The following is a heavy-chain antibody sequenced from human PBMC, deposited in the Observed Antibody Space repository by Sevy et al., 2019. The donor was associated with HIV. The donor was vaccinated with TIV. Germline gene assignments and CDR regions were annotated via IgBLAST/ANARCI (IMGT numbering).Heavy chain of an antibody. J-gene: IGHJ4*02. CDR2: MNPNSGNT. V-gene: IGHV1-8*01. CDR3: ARGASLYSSSIIEYDY. D-gene: IGHD6-6*01. CDR1: GYTFTFYD. Sequence: ASVKVSCKASGYTFTFYDINWVRQATGQGLEWVGWMNPNSGNTGYAQKFQGRVTMTRNSSISTAYMELSSLRSDDTAGFYCARGASLYSSSIIEYDYWGQGTLVTVSS.